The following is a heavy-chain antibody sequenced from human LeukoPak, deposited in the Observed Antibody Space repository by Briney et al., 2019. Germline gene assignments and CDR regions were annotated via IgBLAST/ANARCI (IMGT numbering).Heavy chain of an antibody. CDR2: INPNSGGT. D-gene: IGHD3-3*01. Sequence: ASVKVSCKASGYTFTGYYMHWVRQAPGQGLEWMGWINPNSGGTNYAQKFQGRVTMTRDTSIRTAYMELSRLRSDDTAVYYCARDRILYYDFWSGYYTANGGWFDPWGQGTLVTVSS. V-gene: IGHV1-2*02. CDR1: GYTFTGYY. CDR3: ARDRILYYDFWSGYYTANGGWFDP. J-gene: IGHJ5*02.